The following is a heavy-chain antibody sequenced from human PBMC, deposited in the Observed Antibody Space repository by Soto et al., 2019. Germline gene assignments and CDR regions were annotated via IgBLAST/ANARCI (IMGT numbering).Heavy chain of an antibody. CDR1: GDSISGSSYY. V-gene: IGHV4-39*01. J-gene: IGHJ4*02. Sequence: SETLSLTCTVSGDSISGSSYYWGWIRQPPGKGLEWIGNIYYSGSTYYNPSLKSRVTISVDTSKNQFSLKLSSVTATDTAVYYCARQPGGFGEFQWGQGTLVTAPQ. CDR2: IYYSGST. D-gene: IGHD3-10*01. CDR3: ARQPGGFGEFQ.